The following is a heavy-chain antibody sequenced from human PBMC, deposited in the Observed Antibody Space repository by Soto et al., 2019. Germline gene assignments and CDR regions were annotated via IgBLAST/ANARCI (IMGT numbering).Heavy chain of an antibody. D-gene: IGHD2-15*01. CDR1: GGSISSYY. V-gene: IGHV4-59*01. Sequence: ASETLSLTCTVSGGSISSYYWSWIRQPPGKGLEWIGYIYYSGSTNYNPSLKSRVTISVDTSKNQFSLKLSSVTAADTAVYYCARGNLHCSGGSCYRSHWFDPWGQGTLVTVSS. J-gene: IGHJ5*02. CDR2: IYYSGST. CDR3: ARGNLHCSGGSCYRSHWFDP.